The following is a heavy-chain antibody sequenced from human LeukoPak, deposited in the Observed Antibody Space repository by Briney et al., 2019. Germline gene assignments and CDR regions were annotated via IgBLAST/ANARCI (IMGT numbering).Heavy chain of an antibody. D-gene: IGHD3-22*01. V-gene: IGHV4-34*01. Sequence: SETLSLTCAVYGGSFSGHYWRWIRQPPGKGLEWIGEINHSGSTNYNPSLKSRVTISVDTSKNQFSLKLSSVTAADTAVYYCANLRYDSSGYFDYWGQGTLVTVSS. CDR2: INHSGST. J-gene: IGHJ4*02. CDR1: GGSFSGHY. CDR3: ANLRYDSSGYFDY.